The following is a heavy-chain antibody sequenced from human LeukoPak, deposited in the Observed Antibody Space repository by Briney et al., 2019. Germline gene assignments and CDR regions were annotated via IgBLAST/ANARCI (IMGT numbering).Heavy chain of an antibody. CDR2: INHSGST. Sequence: SETLSLTCTVSGGSISSYYWSWIRQPAGKGLEWIGEINHSGSTNYNPSLKSRVTISVDTSKNQFSLKLSSVTAADTAVYYCARVVGYCSGGSCHYYYYGMDVWGQGTTVTVSS. CDR1: GGSISSYY. D-gene: IGHD2-15*01. V-gene: IGHV4-34*01. J-gene: IGHJ6*02. CDR3: ARVVGYCSGGSCHYYYYGMDV.